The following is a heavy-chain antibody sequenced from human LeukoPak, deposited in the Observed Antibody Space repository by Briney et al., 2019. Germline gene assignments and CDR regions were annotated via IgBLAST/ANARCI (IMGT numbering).Heavy chain of an antibody. CDR1: GFTFSRYS. D-gene: IGHD3-10*01. J-gene: IGHJ6*03. Sequence: PGGSLRLSCAASGFTFSRYSMNWVRQAPGKGLEWVSYISSSSSTIYYADSVKGRFTISRDNAKNSLYLQMNSLRAEDTAVYYCARDSSGVEQYYYYYYMDVWGKGTTVTVSS. CDR2: ISSSSSTI. CDR3: ARDSSGVEQYYYYYYMDV. V-gene: IGHV3-48*01.